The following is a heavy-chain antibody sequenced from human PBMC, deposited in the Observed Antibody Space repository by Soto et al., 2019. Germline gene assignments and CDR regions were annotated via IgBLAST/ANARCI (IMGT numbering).Heavy chain of an antibody. CDR2: ISAYNGNT. CDR1: GYTFTSYG. J-gene: IGHJ4*02. D-gene: IGHD3-22*01. V-gene: IGHV1-18*01. CDR3: ARAPRRSYDSSGYRGRFDY. Sequence: QVQLVQSGAEVKKPGASVKVSCKASGYTFTSYGIIWVRQAPGQGLEWMGWISAYNGNTNYAQKLQGRVTMTTDTSTSTAYMELRSLRSDDTAVYYCARAPRRSYDSSGYRGRFDYWGQGTLVTVSS.